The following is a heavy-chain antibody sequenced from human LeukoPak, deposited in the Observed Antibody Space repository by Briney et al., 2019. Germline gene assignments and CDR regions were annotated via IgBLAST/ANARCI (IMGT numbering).Heavy chain of an antibody. J-gene: IGHJ5*02. V-gene: IGHV1-2*02. CDR1: GYIFTGYY. CDR2: INPNSGGT. D-gene: IGHD3-16*01. Sequence: ASVKVSCKASGYIFTGYYIHWVRQAPGQGLEWMGWINPNSGGTNYAQKFQGRVTMTRDTSISTAYMELSRLRSDDTAVYYCASDPGAYTIDNCFDPWGQGALVTVSS. CDR3: ASDPGAYTIDNCFDP.